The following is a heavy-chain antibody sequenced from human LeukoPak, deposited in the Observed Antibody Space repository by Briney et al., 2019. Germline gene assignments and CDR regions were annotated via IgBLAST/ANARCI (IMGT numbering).Heavy chain of an antibody. D-gene: IGHD5-18*01. J-gene: IGHJ6*03. V-gene: IGHV4-34*01. CDR1: GGSFSGYY. Sequence: PSETLSLTCAVYGGSFSGYYWSWIRQPPGKGLEWIGEINHSGSTNYNPSLKSRVTISVDTSKNQFSLKLSSVTAADTAVYYCARARRGYSYGSYYYYYYMDVWGKGTTVTVSS. CDR3: ARARRGYSYGSYYYYYYMDV. CDR2: INHSGST.